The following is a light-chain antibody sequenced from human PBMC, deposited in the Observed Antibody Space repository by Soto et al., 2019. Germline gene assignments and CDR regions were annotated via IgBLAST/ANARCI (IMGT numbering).Light chain of an antibody. J-gene: IGKJ5*01. CDR1: QSLLHRNGYNY. CDR2: LSS. Sequence: IVMTPSPFSLAVTPGESASISCRSRQSLLHRNGYNYVDWYLQKPGQSPQLLIYLSSFRASGVPARISGSGSGTYFTLKISRVEAEDVGIYYCMQPLQTPITFGQGTRLEIK. V-gene: IGKV2-28*01. CDR3: MQPLQTPIT.